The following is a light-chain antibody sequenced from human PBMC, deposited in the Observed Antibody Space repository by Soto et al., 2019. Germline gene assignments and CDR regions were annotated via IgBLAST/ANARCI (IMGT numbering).Light chain of an antibody. Sequence: EIVLTQSPGTLSLSPGDTATLSCRARQSLGGNDLAWFQQKPGQAPRLLIYGASKRATGIPDRFSGSGSGTDFTLTISSLAPEDFTVYYCHQYGASHETFGQGTKVEIK. V-gene: IGKV3-20*01. CDR2: GAS. CDR1: QSLGGND. J-gene: IGKJ1*01. CDR3: HQYGASHET.